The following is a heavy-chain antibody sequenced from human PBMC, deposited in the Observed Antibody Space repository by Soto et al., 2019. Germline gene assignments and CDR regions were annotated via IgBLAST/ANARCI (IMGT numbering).Heavy chain of an antibody. V-gene: IGHV3-43*01. CDR2: ISWDGGST. CDR3: AKEINYYGSGSYLPYYYGMDV. J-gene: IGHJ6*02. CDR1: GFTFDDYS. D-gene: IGHD3-10*01. Sequence: GGSLRLSCAASGFTFDDYSMHWVRQQAPGKGLEWVSLISWDGGSTYYADSVKGRFTISRDNSKNSLYLQMNSLRTEDTALYYCAKEINYYGSGSYLPYYYGMDVWGQGTTVTVSS.